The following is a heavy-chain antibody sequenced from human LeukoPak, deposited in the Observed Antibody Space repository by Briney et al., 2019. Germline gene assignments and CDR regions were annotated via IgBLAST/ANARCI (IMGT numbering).Heavy chain of an antibody. V-gene: IGHV1-2*02. CDR2: INPNSGGT. J-gene: IGHJ4*02. CDR1: GYTFTGYY. D-gene: IGHD5-24*01. CDR3: ARRQGRDGYPDY. Sequence: ASVKVSCKASGYTFTGYYMHWVRQAPGQGLEWMGWINPNSGGTNYAQKFQGRVTMTRDTSISTAYLQWSSLKASGTAMYYCARRQGRDGYPDYWGQGTLVTVSS.